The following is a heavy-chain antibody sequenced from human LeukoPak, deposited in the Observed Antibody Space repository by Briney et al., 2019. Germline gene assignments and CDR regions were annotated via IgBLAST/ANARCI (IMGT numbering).Heavy chain of an antibody. CDR3: ARDFRARIAAAGTGWFDP. CDR1: GGSISSSLYY. V-gene: IGHV4-39*07. J-gene: IGHJ5*02. Sequence: SETLSLTCTVSGGSISSSLYYWGWIRQPPGKGLEWIGNIYYDGSTYYNPSLKSRVTISVDTSKNQFSLKLSSVTAADTAVYYCARDFRARIAAAGTGWFDPWGQGTLVTVSS. CDR2: IYYDGST. D-gene: IGHD6-13*01.